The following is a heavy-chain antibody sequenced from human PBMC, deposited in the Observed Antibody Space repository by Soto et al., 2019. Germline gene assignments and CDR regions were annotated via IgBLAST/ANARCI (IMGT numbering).Heavy chain of an antibody. Sequence: QVQLVQSGAEVKKPGSSVKVSCKASGGTFSSYAISWVRQAPGQGLEWMGGIIPIFGTANYAQKFQGRVTITADESTSTGFMELSSLRSEDTAVYYCASAHSDSHHWGNSFHPWGHGTPVTVSS. CDR2: IIPIFGTA. CDR1: GGTFSSYA. V-gene: IGHV1-69*12. CDR3: ASAHSDSHHWGNSFHP. D-gene: IGHD7-27*01. J-gene: IGHJ5*02.